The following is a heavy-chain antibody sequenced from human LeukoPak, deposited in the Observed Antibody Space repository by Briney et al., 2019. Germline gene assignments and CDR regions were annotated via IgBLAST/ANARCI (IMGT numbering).Heavy chain of an antibody. D-gene: IGHD1-1*01. J-gene: IGHJ4*02. Sequence: SETLSLTCTVPGGSISSNGYYWAWFRQPPGKGLEWIGSIYYSGGTYYNPSLKSRVTISIDTSKNQFSLKLRSVTAADTAVYYCARDGNALWGQGTLVTVSS. CDR2: IYYSGGT. CDR1: GGSISSNGYY. CDR3: ARDGNAL. V-gene: IGHV4-39*07.